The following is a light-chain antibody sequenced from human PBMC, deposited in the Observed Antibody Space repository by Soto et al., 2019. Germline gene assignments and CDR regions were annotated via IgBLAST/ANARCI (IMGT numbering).Light chain of an antibody. V-gene: IGKV3-15*01. CDR2: GAS. CDR1: QSVSSN. CDR3: QQLNSYLIT. J-gene: IGKJ5*01. Sequence: EIVMTQSPATLSVSPGERATLSCRASQSVSSNLAWYQQKPGQAPRLLIYGASTRATGIPARFSGSGSGTEFTLTISSLQSEDFATYYCQQLNSYLITFGQGTRLEN.